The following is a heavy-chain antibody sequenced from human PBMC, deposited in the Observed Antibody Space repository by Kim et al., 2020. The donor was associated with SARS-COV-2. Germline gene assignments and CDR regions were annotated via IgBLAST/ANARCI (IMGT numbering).Heavy chain of an antibody. CDR1: GGSISSSGYY. D-gene: IGHD3-10*01. J-gene: IGHJ3*02. CDR2: IYTSGST. CDR3: ARDNRFGSSPKNAFDI. Sequence: SETLSLTCTVSGGSISSSGYYWTWIRQPAGKRLEWIGHIYTSGSTNYNFSVKNRVTISADTSKNQFSLTLGSVTAADTAVYYCARDNRFGSSPKNAFDIWGQGTMVTVS. V-gene: IGHV4-61*09.